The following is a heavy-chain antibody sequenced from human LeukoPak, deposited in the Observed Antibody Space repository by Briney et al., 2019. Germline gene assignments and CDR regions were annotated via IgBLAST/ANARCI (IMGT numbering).Heavy chain of an antibody. CDR3: ANLVATITVTDY. Sequence: HPGGSLRLSCAASGFTFSSYAMSWVRQAPGKGLEWVSAISGSGGSTYYADSVKGRFTISRDNSKNTLYLQMNGLRAEDTAVYYCANLVATITVTDYWGQGTLVTVSS. V-gene: IGHV3-23*01. CDR1: GFTFSSYA. D-gene: IGHD5-12*01. J-gene: IGHJ4*02. CDR2: ISGSGGST.